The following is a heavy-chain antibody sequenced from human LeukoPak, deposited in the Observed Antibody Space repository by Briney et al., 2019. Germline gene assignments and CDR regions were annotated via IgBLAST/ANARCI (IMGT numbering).Heavy chain of an antibody. Sequence: LAGGSLRLSCAASGFTFSNYGMHWVRQAPGKGLEWVAVIWSDGNNNYYADSVKGRFTISRDNSENTLYLQMNSLRAEDTAVYYCAKPLNRGGWSNFDFRGQGTLVTVSS. CDR1: GFTFSNYG. J-gene: IGHJ4*02. V-gene: IGHV3-33*06. CDR3: AKPLNRGGWSNFDF. D-gene: IGHD6-19*01. CDR2: IWSDGNNN.